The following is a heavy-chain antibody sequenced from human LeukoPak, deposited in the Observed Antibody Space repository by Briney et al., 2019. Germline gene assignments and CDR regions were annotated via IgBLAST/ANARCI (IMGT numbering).Heavy chain of an antibody. V-gene: IGHV3-48*01. Sequence: PGGSQRLSCAASGFTFSSYSMNWVRQAPGKGLEWVSYISSSGRTIYYADSVRGRFTISRDNAKNSLYLQMNSLRAEDTAVYYCARDLYGDYVVDYWGQGTLVTVSS. D-gene: IGHD4-17*01. CDR3: ARDLYGDYVVDY. CDR2: ISSSGRTI. CDR1: GFTFSSYS. J-gene: IGHJ4*02.